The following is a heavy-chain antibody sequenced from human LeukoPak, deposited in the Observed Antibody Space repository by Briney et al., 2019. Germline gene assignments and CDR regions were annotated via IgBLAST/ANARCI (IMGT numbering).Heavy chain of an antibody. CDR3: ARAPTVLVGYCSSSSCQADY. D-gene: IGHD2-2*01. J-gene: IGHJ4*02. CDR1: GFTFSTYS. V-gene: IGHV3-21*01. Sequence: GESLRLSCAASGFTFSTYSMNWLRLAPGKGLEWVSSISPDSNYKYYVDSVKGRFTISRDNAKSSLYLQMNSLRVEDTAVYYCARAPTVLVGYCSSSSCQADYWGQGTLVTVSS. CDR2: ISPDSNYK.